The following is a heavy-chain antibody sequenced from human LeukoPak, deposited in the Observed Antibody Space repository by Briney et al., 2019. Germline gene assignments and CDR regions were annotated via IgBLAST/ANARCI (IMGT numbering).Heavy chain of an antibody. J-gene: IGHJ5*02. CDR1: GGTFSSYA. Sequence: SVKVSCKASGGTFSSYAISWVRQAPGQGLEWMGGIIPIFGTANYAQKFQGRVTITADKSTSTAYRELSSLRSEDTAVYYCARLPYCSSTSCYLNWFDPWGQGPLVTVSS. CDR3: ARLPYCSSTSCYLNWFDP. D-gene: IGHD2-2*01. CDR2: IIPIFGTA. V-gene: IGHV1-69*06.